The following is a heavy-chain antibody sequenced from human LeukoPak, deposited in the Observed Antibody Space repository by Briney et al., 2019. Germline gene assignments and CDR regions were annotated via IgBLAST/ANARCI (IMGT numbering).Heavy chain of an antibody. Sequence: GESLKISCRGFGYSFTSFWIGWVRQMPGKGLEWMGIIYPGDSDTRYSPSFQGQVTISADKSIRTAYLQWSSLKASDTAIYYCARQTVTTRPHDDAFDIWGQGTMVTVSS. CDR3: ARQTVTTRPHDDAFDI. J-gene: IGHJ3*02. D-gene: IGHD4-17*01. CDR2: IYPGDSDT. CDR1: GYSFTSFW. V-gene: IGHV5-51*01.